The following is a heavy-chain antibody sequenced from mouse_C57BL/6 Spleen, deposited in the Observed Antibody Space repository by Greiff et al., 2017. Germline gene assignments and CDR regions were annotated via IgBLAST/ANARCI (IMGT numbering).Heavy chain of an antibody. CDR3: APDSSGYLAY. CDR2: IDPSDSET. D-gene: IGHD3-2*02. V-gene: IGHV1-52*01. Sequence: VQLQQSGAELVRPGSSVKLSCKASGYTFTSYWMHWVKQRPIQGLEWIGNIDPSDSETHYNQKFKGKATLTVDKSSSTAYMQLSSLTSEDSAVYYCAPDSSGYLAYWGQGTLVTVSA. J-gene: IGHJ3*01. CDR1: GYTFTSYW.